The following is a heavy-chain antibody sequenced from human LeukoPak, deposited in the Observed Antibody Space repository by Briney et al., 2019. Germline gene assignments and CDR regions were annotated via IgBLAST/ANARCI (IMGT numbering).Heavy chain of an antibody. J-gene: IGHJ4*02. D-gene: IGHD3-10*01. V-gene: IGHV5-51*01. CDR3: ARHGRTMFRGLMDY. CDR2: IDPSDSNA. CDR1: GYTLATYW. Sequence: GESLKISCKGSGYTLATYWIAWVRQMPGKGLEWVGIIDPSDSNARYSPSFQGQVTFSTDKSISTAYLQWGGLKASDTAVYFCARHGRTMFRGLMDYWGQGTLVTVSS.